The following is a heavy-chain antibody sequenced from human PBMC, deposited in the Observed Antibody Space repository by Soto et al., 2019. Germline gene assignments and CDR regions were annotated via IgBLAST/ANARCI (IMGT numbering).Heavy chain of an antibody. CDR3: SRRRGYSGYDLAWYFDL. CDR2: INHSGST. D-gene: IGHD5-12*01. CDR1: GGSFSGYY. V-gene: IGHV4-34*01. Sequence: QVQLQQWGAGLLKPSETLSLTCAVYGGSFSGYYWSWIRQPPGKGLEWIGEINHSGSTNYNPSLKSRVTSSVDTSKNQFSLKLGSVTAADTAVYYCSRRRGYSGYDLAWYFDLWGRGTLVTVSS. J-gene: IGHJ2*01.